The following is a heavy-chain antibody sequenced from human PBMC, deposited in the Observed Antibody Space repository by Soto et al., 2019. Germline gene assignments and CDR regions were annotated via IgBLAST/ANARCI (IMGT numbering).Heavy chain of an antibody. V-gene: IGHV4-34*01. Sequence: SETLALTCAVYGGCFSGYYWSWIRQPPGKGLEWIGEINHSGSTNYNPSLKSRVTISVDTSKNQFSLKLSSVTAADTAVYYCASYSLQYKSTDWGQGTLVTVSS. CDR3: ASYSLQYKSTD. J-gene: IGHJ4*02. CDR2: INHSGST. CDR1: GGCFSGYY. D-gene: IGHD4-4*01.